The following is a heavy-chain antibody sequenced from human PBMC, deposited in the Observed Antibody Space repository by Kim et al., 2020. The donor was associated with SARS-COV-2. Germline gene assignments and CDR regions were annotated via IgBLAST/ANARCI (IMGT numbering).Heavy chain of an antibody. V-gene: IGHV3-7*01. CDR3: AALDTVQVPGGI. D-gene: IGHD3-10*01. J-gene: IGHJ4*02. Sequence: YVDSVRGRFTMSRDNAKNLLYLQMSSLRTKDTAIYYCAALDTVQVPGGIWGQGTLVTVSS.